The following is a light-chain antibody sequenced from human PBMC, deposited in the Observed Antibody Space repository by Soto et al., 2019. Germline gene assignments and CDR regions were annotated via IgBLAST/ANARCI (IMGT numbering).Light chain of an antibody. J-gene: IGLJ3*02. CDR1: TSNIGAGYE. Sequence: QSVLTQPPSVSGAPGQRVTISCTGSTSNIGAGYEVHWYQQLPGTAPKLLVSGHNIRPSGVPDRFSGFKSGASASLVITGLQAEDEDDYYCQSYDNSLSGSGVFGGGTKLTVL. CDR2: GHN. V-gene: IGLV1-40*01. CDR3: QSYDNSLSGSGV.